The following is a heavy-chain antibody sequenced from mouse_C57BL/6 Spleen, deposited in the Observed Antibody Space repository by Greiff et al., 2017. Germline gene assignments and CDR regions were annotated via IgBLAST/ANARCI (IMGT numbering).Heavy chain of an antibody. D-gene: IGHD4-1*01. Sequence: EVQLQESGGDLVKPGGSLKLSCAASGFTFSSYGMSWVRQTPDKRLEWVATISSGGSYTYYPDSVKGRFTISRDNAKNTLYLQMSSLKSEDTAMYYCARHWGTGAYFDYWGQGTTLTVSS. J-gene: IGHJ2*01. CDR3: ARHWGTGAYFDY. V-gene: IGHV5-6*01. CDR1: GFTFSSYG. CDR2: ISSGGSYT.